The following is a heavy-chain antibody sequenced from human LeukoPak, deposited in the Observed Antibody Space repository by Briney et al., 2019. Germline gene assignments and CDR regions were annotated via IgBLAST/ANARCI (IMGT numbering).Heavy chain of an antibody. D-gene: IGHD1-26*01. CDR2: IYYSGST. CDR3: ASLNSGRESFVY. CDR1: GGSISSYY. J-gene: IGHJ4*02. V-gene: IGHV4-59*08. Sequence: SETLSLTCTVSGGSISSYYWSWIRQPPGKGLEWIGYIYYSGSTNYNPSLTSRVTISVDTSKNQFSLKLSSVTASDTAVYYCASLNSGRESFVYWGEGTLVSVSS.